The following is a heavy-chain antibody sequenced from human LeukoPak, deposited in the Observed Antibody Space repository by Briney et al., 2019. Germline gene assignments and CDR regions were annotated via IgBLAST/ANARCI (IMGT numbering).Heavy chain of an antibody. CDR3: AKDLLRDRWFGES. J-gene: IGHJ5*02. CDR2: IRYEGSSK. Sequence: GGSLRLSCAASGFTFSNYGMHWVRQAPDKGLEWVAFIRYEGSSKYYADSVKGRFTISRDNSKNTLYLQMDSLRPEDTAIYHCAKDLLRDRWFGESWGQGTLVTVSS. V-gene: IGHV3-30*02. CDR1: GFTFSNYG. D-gene: IGHD3-10*01.